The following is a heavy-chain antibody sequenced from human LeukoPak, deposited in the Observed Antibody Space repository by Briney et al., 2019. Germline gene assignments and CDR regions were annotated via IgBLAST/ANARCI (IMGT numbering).Heavy chain of an antibody. V-gene: IGHV3-33*01. CDR3: ARGRDYVRMDV. CDR1: GFTFSTHG. CDR2: ICYDESNR. J-gene: IGHJ6*02. Sequence: GGSLRLSCAASGFTFSTHGIHWVRQAPGKGLEWVAAICYDESNRCYAYSVTGRFTITRDNSKNTLYLQLKRLRAEDTAVYYCARGRDYVRMDVWGQGTTVIVSS. D-gene: IGHD3-16*01.